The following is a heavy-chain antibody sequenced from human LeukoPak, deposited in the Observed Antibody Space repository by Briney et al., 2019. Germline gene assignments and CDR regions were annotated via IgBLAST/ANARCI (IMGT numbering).Heavy chain of an antibody. Sequence: GGSLRLSCAASGFTFSSYAMHWVRQAPGKGLEWVPVISYDGSNKYYADSVKGRFAISRDNSKNTLYLQMNTLRAEDTALYYCAKLSYHDSGGPPLWGQGTMVTVSS. CDR1: GFTFSSYA. D-gene: IGHD3-22*01. CDR3: AKLSYHDSGGPPL. J-gene: IGHJ3*01. V-gene: IGHV3-30*09. CDR2: ISYDGSNK.